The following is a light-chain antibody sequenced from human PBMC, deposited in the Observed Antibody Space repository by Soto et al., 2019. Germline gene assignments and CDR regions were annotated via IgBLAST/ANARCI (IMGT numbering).Light chain of an antibody. CDR1: QSVSSN. CDR2: DAS. CDR3: QQYGNWPRT. J-gene: IGKJ1*01. V-gene: IGKV3-15*01. Sequence: IVMTQSPATLSVSPGERATLSCRASQSVSSNLAWFQQKPGQAPRLLIFDASTRATGIPARFSGSGSGTEFTLTISSLQSEDFEVYSCQQYGNWPRTFGQGTKVEI.